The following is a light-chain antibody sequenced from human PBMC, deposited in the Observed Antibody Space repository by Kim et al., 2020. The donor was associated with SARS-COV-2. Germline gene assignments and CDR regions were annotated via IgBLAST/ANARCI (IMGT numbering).Light chain of an antibody. Sequence: EVVLTQSPATLSLSPGERATLSCRASQTVTAYLAWYQQKPGQAPRLLIYDASTRATGIPARFSGSGSGTDFTLTISSLEPEDFAVYYCQLRSNWPPVFGGGTKVEI. CDR2: DAS. CDR1: QTVTAY. V-gene: IGKV3-11*01. CDR3: QLRSNWPPV. J-gene: IGKJ4*01.